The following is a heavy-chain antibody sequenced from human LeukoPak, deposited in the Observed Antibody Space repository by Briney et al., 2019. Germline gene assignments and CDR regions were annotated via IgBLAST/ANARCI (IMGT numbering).Heavy chain of an antibody. D-gene: IGHD6-19*01. CDR3: LRDLVGIAVDSYFQH. Sequence: ASVKVSCKASGYTFTGYYMHWVRQAPGQGLEWMGWINTNSGGTNYAQKFQGRVTITRDTSISTAYMELSRLRSDDTAVYYCLRDLVGIAVDSYFQHSGDGTLVTVYS. CDR2: INTNSGGT. J-gene: IGHJ1*01. CDR1: GYTFTGYY. V-gene: IGHV1-2*02.